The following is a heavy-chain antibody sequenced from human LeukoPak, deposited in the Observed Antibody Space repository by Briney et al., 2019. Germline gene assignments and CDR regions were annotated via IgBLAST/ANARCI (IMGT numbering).Heavy chain of an antibody. V-gene: IGHV1-2*02. D-gene: IGHD1-1*01. CDR1: GYTFIDSY. J-gene: IGHJ4*02. CDR2: INPDTDDT. Sequence: ASVKDSCKTCGYTFIDSYIHWVRQAPGQGLEWMGWINPDTDDTVYAQKFQDRVKMTRDTSINTAYMELNRLTSDDTAVYYCARDGASPKLEPPDWGQGTLVTVSS. CDR3: ARDGASPKLEPPD.